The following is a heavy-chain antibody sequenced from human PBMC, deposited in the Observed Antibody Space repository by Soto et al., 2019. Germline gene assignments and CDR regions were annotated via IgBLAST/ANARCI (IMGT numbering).Heavy chain of an antibody. J-gene: IGHJ6*02. Sequence: QVQLVQSGAEVKKPGSSVKVSCKASGGTFSSYAISWVRQAPGQGLEWMGGIIPIFGTANYAQKFQGRVTTTADKATSTAYMELRSLRSEDTAVYYCARAIVTVTTDSSPYYYNGMDVWGQGTTVTVSS. CDR1: GGTFSSYA. CDR3: ARAIVTVTTDSSPYYYNGMDV. D-gene: IGHD4-4*01. V-gene: IGHV1-69*06. CDR2: IIPIFGTA.